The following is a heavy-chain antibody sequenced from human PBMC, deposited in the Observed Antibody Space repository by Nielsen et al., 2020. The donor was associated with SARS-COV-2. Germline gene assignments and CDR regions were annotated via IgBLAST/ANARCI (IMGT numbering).Heavy chain of an antibody. J-gene: IGHJ6*02. D-gene: IGHD5-18*01. Sequence: SETLSLTCTVSGGSISSSSYYWGWIRQPPGKGLEWIGSIYYSGSTYYNPSLKSRVTISVDTSKNQFSLKLSSVTAADTAVYYCARDWGYSYGRGMDVWGQGTTVTVSS. CDR2: IYYSGST. CDR1: GGSISSSSYY. CDR3: ARDWGYSYGRGMDV. V-gene: IGHV4-39*02.